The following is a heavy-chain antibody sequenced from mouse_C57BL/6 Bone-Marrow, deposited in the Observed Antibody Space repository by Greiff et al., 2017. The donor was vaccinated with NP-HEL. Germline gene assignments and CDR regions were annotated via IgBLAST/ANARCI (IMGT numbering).Heavy chain of an antibody. D-gene: IGHD1-1*01. CDR1: GYAFSSYW. CDR2: IYPGDGDT. Sequence: QVQLQQSGAELVKPGASVKISCKASGYAFSSYWMNWVQERPGKGLAWIGQIYPGDGDTKYNGKFKGKATLTADKSSSTAYMQVSSLTSEDSAVYFCARGDYGSSRFGYAMDYWGQGTSVTVSS. V-gene: IGHV1-80*01. CDR3: ARGDYGSSRFGYAMDY. J-gene: IGHJ4*01.